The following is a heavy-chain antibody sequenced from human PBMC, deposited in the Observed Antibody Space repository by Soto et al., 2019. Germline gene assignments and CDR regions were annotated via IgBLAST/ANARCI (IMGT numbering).Heavy chain of an antibody. J-gene: IGHJ4*02. D-gene: IGHD4-4*01. CDR2: IYWDDDK. V-gene: IGHV2-5*02. CDR3: ARLHPFYYFDY. Sequence: QITLKESGPTLVKPTQTLTLTCTFSGFSLSTNGVGVGWIRQPPGKALEWLALIYWDDDKRYSPSLKNRLTSTRDTSKNQVVLTMTSVDPVDTATYYCARLHPFYYFDYGGQGTLVTVSS. CDR1: GFSLSTNGVG.